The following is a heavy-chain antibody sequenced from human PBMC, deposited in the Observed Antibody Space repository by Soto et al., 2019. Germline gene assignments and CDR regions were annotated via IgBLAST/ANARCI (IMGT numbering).Heavy chain of an antibody. J-gene: IGHJ5*02. D-gene: IGHD3-3*01. Sequence: QVHLQQSGPGLVNPSETLSLTCTVSGGSMSSYYWTWIRQPAGKGLEWIGRVYSSGGTHYNPSLKSRVTISLDTSKNQFSLRLLSVTDADTAVYYCAIGQRFADWFDPWGQGPLVTVSS. CDR1: GGSMSSYY. CDR3: AIGQRFADWFDP. CDR2: VYSSGGT. V-gene: IGHV4-4*07.